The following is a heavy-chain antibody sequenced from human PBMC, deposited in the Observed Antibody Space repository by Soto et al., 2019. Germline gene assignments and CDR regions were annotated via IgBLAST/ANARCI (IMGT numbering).Heavy chain of an antibody. CDR1: GYTFTRYY. CDR2: INPSGGST. CDR3: ARAPRGMISGWY. Sequence: ASVTVSCKASGYTFTRYYMHWVRQAPGQGLEWMGIINPSGGSTSYAQKFQGRVTMTRDTSTSTVYMELSSLRSEDTAVYYCARAPRGMISGWYSGQGTLVTVSS. J-gene: IGHJ4*02. V-gene: IGHV1-46*01. D-gene: IGHD6-19*01.